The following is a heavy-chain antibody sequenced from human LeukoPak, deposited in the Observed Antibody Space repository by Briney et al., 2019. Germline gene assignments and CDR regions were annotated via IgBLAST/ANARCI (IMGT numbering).Heavy chain of an antibody. CDR2: IYTSGST. V-gene: IGHV4-4*07. J-gene: IGHJ4*02. CDR1: GGSISSYY. D-gene: IGHD3-22*01. CDR3: ARASATYYYDSSGYDFDY. Sequence: SETLSLTCAVSGGSISSYYWSWIRQPAGKGLEWIGRIYTSGSTNYNPSLKSRVTISVDTSKNQFSLKLSSVTAADTAVYYCARASATYYYDSSGYDFDYWGQGTLVTVSS.